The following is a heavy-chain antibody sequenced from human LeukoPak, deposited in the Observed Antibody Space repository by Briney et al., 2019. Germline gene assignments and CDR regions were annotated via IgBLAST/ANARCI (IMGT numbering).Heavy chain of an antibody. CDR3: ARERHSSGWYAVGNYYFDY. V-gene: IGHV3-23*01. Sequence: GGSLRLSCTASGFTFSSYAMNWVRQAPGKGLEWVSGLSGSGGSTYYADSVKGRFTISRDNSKNTLYLQMNSLRAEDTAVYYCARERHSSGWYAVGNYYFDYWGQGTLVAVSS. CDR2: LSGSGGST. J-gene: IGHJ4*02. D-gene: IGHD6-19*01. CDR1: GFTFSSYA.